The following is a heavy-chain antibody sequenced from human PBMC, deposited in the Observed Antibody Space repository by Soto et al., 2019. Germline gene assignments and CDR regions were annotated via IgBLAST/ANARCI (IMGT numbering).Heavy chain of an antibody. V-gene: IGHV3-72*01. CDR1: GFTFSDHY. Sequence: EVQLVESGGGLVQPGGSQRLSCAASGFTFSDHYMDWVRQAPGKGLEWVGHIRNKANSYTTDYAASVKGRFTISRDDSKYALYLQMNSLKTEDTAIYYCARDSGKGAYFDSWGHGTLATVSS. CDR2: IRNKANSYTT. CDR3: ARDSGKGAYFDS. D-gene: IGHD1-26*01. J-gene: IGHJ4*01.